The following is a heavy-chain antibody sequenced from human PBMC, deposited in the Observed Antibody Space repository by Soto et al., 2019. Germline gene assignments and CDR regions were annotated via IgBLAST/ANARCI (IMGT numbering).Heavy chain of an antibody. Sequence: ASVKVSCKVSGYTLTELSMHWVRQAPGKGLEWMGGFDPEDGETIYAQKFQGRVTMTEDTSTDTAYMELSSLRSEDTAVYYCARNHYSSPLYYYYGMDVWGQGTTGTVSS. CDR1: GYTLTELS. CDR3: ARNHYSSPLYYYYGMDV. CDR2: FDPEDGET. V-gene: IGHV1-24*01. J-gene: IGHJ6*02. D-gene: IGHD4-4*01.